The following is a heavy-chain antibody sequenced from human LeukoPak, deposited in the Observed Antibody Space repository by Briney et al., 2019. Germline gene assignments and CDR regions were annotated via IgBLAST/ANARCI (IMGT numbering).Heavy chain of an antibody. D-gene: IGHD6-6*01. CDR3: ARVQSSSGYYYYGMDV. V-gene: IGHV1-69*13. CDR2: IVPIFGTA. Sequence: SVKVYCKASGGTFSSYAISWVRQAPGQGLEWMGGIVPIFGTANYAQKFQGRVTITADESTSTAYMELSSLRSEDTAVYYCARVQSSSGYYYYGMDVWGQGTTVTVSS. J-gene: IGHJ6*02. CDR1: GGTFSSYA.